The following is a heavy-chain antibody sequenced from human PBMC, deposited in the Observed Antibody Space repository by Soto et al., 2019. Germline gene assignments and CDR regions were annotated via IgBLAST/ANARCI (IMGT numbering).Heavy chain of an antibody. V-gene: IGHV1-2*02. J-gene: IGHJ6*02. CDR2: INPDSGVT. Sequence: QVQLVQSGAEVKKPGASVKVSCKASGYTFTSYYMQWVRQAPGQGLEWMGWINPDSGVTYYPHKFQDRVTMTRDTSIITAYMALSRLTSDDTALYYCARDRGVRDVWGQGTKVIVSS. CDR1: GYTFTSYY. CDR3: ARDRGVRDV. D-gene: IGHD2-8*01.